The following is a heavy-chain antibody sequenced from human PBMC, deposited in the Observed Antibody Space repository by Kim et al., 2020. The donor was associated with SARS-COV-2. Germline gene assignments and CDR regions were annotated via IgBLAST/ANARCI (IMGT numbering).Heavy chain of an antibody. Sequence: ASVKVSCKSSGYTFTNYALHWVRQAAGQSLEWMGWINADTGDTKYSQTFQGRVTITRDPSANTVYMQLSSLRSEDTAIYYCAGGSDGDYARAEYFEHWGQ. CDR3: AGGSDGDYARAEYFEH. D-gene: IGHD4-17*01. CDR1: GYTFTNYA. J-gene: IGHJ1*01. V-gene: IGHV1-3*01. CDR2: INADTGDT.